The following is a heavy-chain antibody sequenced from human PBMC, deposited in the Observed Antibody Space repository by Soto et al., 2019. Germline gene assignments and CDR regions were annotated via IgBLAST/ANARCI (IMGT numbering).Heavy chain of an antibody. Sequence: GGSLRLSCAASGFTFSKSSMNWVRQPPGKGLEWLSSISTNSNYIRYADSVKGRFTISRDNAKNSLSLQMMNLRADDTAMYYCATDTGDIEVVPATTWGRGTLVTVSS. J-gene: IGHJ4*02. D-gene: IGHD2-15*01. CDR3: ATDTGDIEVVPATT. CDR2: ISTNSNYI. V-gene: IGHV3-21*04. CDR1: GFTFSKSS.